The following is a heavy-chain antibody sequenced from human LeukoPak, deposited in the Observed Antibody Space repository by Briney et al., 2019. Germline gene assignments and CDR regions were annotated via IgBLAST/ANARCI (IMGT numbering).Heavy chain of an antibody. CDR3: ARVGDYYDSSGYYSY. V-gene: IGHV1-46*01. D-gene: IGHD3-22*01. CDR1: GYTFTSYY. J-gene: IGHJ4*02. Sequence: ASVKASCTASGYTFTSYYMHWVRQAPGHGLEWMGIINPSGGSTSYAQKFQGRVTMTRDTSTSTVYMELSSLRSEDTAVYYCARVGDYYDSSGYYSYWGQGTLVTVSS. CDR2: INPSGGST.